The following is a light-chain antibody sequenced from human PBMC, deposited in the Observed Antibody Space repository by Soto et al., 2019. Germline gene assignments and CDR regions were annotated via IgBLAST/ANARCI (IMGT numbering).Light chain of an antibody. CDR1: QSITTY. CDR3: QQCYSSPRT. V-gene: IGKV1-39*01. J-gene: IGKJ1*01. Sequence: DIQMTQSPSTLSASVGDRVTITCRASQSITTYVNWYQQKLGKAPTLLIYAASSLQSGVPSRFSXXXSXTDFTLTIXSXXXXXXXXYFCQQCYSSPRTFDQGTKVEI. CDR2: AAS.